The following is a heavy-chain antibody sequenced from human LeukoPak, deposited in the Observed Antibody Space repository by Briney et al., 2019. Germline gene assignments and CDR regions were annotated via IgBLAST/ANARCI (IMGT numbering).Heavy chain of an antibody. J-gene: IGHJ5*02. Sequence: SETLSLTCTVSGVSIGDYYWSWIRQPPGKGLEWIGYIYYSGSTNYNPSLKSRVTISIDTSKNQFSLKLSSVTAADTAVYYCARTRLVYSSTYLGGDPWGQGTLVTVSS. CDR1: GVSIGDYY. CDR3: ARTRLVYSSTYLGGDP. V-gene: IGHV4-59*08. CDR2: IYYSGST. D-gene: IGHD2/OR15-2a*01.